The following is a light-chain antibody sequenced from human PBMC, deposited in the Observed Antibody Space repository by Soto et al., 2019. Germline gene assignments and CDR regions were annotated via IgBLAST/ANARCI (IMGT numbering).Light chain of an antibody. CDR3: QQYGSSPIT. CDR2: GAS. Sequence: EMVLTQSPATVSSFPGDRVTLXXRASQYINTRLAWYQHRPGQAPRLXIYGASSRATGIPDRFSGSGSGTDFTLTISRLEPEDFAVYYCQQYGSSPITFGQGTRLEIK. CDR1: QYINTR. V-gene: IGKV3-20*01. J-gene: IGKJ5*01.